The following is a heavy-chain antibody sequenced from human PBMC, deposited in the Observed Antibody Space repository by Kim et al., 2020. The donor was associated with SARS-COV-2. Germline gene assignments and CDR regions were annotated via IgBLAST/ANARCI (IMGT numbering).Heavy chain of an antibody. CDR3: ASYRDDYDSSGYYYNYFDY. V-gene: IGHV4-30-2*05. D-gene: IGHD3-22*01. J-gene: IGHJ4*02. Sequence: SRVTISVDTSKNQFSLKLSSVTAADTAVYYCASYRDDYDSSGYYYNYFDYWGQGTLVTVSS.